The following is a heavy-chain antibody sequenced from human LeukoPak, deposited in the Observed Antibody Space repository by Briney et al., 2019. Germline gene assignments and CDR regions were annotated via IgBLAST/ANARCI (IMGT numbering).Heavy chain of an antibody. J-gene: IGHJ6*03. CDR1: GYTFTSYG. D-gene: IGHD2-21*02. CDR2: ISAYNGNT. V-gene: IGHV1-18*01. CDR3: ARRVVVVTAHNYYYYMDV. Sequence: ASVKVSCKASGYTFTSYGISWVRQAPGQGLEWMGWISAYNGNTNYAQKLQGRVTMTTDTSTSTAYMELRSLRSDDTAVYYCARRVVVVTAHNYYYYMDVWGKGTTVTVSS.